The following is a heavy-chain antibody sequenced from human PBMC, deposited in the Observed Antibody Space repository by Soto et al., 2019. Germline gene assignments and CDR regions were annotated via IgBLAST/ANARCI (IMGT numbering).Heavy chain of an antibody. CDR1: GGTFSSYA. D-gene: IGHD6-19*01. CDR2: IIPIFGTA. J-gene: IGHJ6*02. V-gene: IGHV1-69*13. CDR3: ARDHVAVAGPYYYYGMDV. Sequence: GASVKVSCKASGGTFSSYAISWVRQAPGQGLEWMGGIIPIFGTANYAQKFQGRVTITADESTSTAYMELSSLRSEDTAVYYCARDHVAVAGPYYYYGMDVWGQGTTVTVSS.